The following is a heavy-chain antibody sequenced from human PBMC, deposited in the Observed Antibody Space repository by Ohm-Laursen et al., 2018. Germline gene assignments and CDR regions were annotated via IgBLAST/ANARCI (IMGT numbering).Heavy chain of an antibody. D-gene: IGHD3/OR15-3a*01. J-gene: IGHJ4*02. CDR2: INAYKNDL. CDR1: GFTFSDHG. Sequence: SLRLSCAAPGFTFSDHGMNWVRQAPGKGLEWLSYINAYKNDLFYADSVKGRFTISRDNAENLPYLQMDRLRDDDTAVYYCARDRDWAIDYWGQGTLVTVSS. CDR3: ARDRDWAIDY. V-gene: IGHV3-48*02.